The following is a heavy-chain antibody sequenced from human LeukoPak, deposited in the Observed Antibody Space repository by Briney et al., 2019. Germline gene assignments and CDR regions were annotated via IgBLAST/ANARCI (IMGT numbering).Heavy chain of an antibody. Sequence: GSLRLSCAASGFTFSDYYMSWIRQPPGKGLECIGSIYYSGSTYYNPSLKSRVTISVDTSKNQFSLKLSSVTATDTAVYYCARGGSAAAGPQWLIPFDYWGQGTLVTVSS. J-gene: IGHJ4*02. D-gene: IGHD6-13*01. CDR3: ARGGSAAAGPQWLIPFDY. V-gene: IGHV4-38-2*01. CDR2: IYYSGST. CDR1: GFTFSDYY.